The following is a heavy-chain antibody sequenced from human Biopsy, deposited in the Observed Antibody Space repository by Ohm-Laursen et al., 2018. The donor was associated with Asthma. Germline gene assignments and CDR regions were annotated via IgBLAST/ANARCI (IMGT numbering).Heavy chain of an antibody. Sequence: SVTVSCKSLGGTFNTSVIGWDRPPPGLGLEWMGGINSFFGTTNYPQKFQERVTITAVDSTSTVYMELSSLRSEATAVYYCARKAGTCISRTCYSLDFWGQGTLVTVSS. CDR1: GGTFNTSV. V-gene: IGHV1-69*13. CDR2: INSFFGTT. J-gene: IGHJ4*02. CDR3: ARKAGTCISRTCYSLDF. D-gene: IGHD2-2*01.